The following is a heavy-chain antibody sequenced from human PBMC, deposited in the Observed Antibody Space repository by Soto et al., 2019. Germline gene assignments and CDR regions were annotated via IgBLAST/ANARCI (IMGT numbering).Heavy chain of an antibody. CDR2: IYYSGST. CDR3: ARSSGWYNNWFDP. J-gene: IGHJ5*02. CDR1: GGSISSYY. Sequence: SETLSLTCTVSGGSISSYYWSWIRQPPGKGLEWIGSIYYSGSTYYNPSLKSRVTISVDTSKNQFSLKLSSVTAADTAVYYCARSSGWYNNWFDPWGQGTQVTVSS. D-gene: IGHD6-19*01. V-gene: IGHV4-59*05.